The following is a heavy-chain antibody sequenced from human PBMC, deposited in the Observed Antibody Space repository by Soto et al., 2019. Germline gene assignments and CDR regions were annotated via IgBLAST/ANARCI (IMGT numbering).Heavy chain of an antibody. CDR1: GYTFTEFD. D-gene: IGHD3-3*01. Sequence: ASVKVSCKTSGYTFTEFDINWVRQAPGQGREWMGWMNTNTGNTGYAQKFQGRVTMTRDTSISTAYMELRRLRSEDTAVCYCARVVRFFGGHAGYWGQGTLVTVSS. V-gene: IGHV1-8*01. CDR2: MNTNTGNT. J-gene: IGHJ4*02. CDR3: ARVVRFFGGHAGY.